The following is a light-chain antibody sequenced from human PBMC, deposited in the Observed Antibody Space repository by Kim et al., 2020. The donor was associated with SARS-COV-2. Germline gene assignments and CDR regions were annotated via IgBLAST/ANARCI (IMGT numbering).Light chain of an antibody. Sequence: VSPGQKARNTCSGDILAKRYARWFQQKPGQAPMVVIYKDVERPSGIPERFSGSSSGTTVTLTISGAQVEDEADYYCYSAADNNLVFGGGTQLTVL. CDR3: YSAADNNLV. J-gene: IGLJ2*01. CDR2: KDV. CDR1: ILAKRY. V-gene: IGLV3-27*01.